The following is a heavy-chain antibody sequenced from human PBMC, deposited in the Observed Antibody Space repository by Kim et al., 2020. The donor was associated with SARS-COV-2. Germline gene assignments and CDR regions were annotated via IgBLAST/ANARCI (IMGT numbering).Heavy chain of an antibody. J-gene: IGHJ4*02. V-gene: IGHV3-7*01. CDR1: GFTFSDYW. D-gene: IGHD2-8*01. CDR2: IKQNGSEK. Sequence: GGSLRLSCAASGFTFSDYWMNWVRQAPGKGLEWVANIKQNGSEKYYADSVKGRFTISRDNAKNSLYLQMNSLRTEDTAVYYCARGRRLIDYWGQGTLVTVSS. CDR3: ARGRRLIDY.